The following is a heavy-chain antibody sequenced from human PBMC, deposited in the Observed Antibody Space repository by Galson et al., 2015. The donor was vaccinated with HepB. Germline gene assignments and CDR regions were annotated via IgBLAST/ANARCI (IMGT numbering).Heavy chain of an antibody. J-gene: IGHJ6*02. CDR2: ISAYNGNT. Sequence: QSGAEVKKPGASVKVSCKASGYTFTSYGISWVRQAPGQGLEWMGWISAYNGNTNYAQKLQGRVTMTTDTSTSTAYMELRSLRSDDTAVYYCARDRTDRATRGYYYYGMDVWGQGTTVTVSS. D-gene: IGHD5-12*01. CDR3: ARDRTDRATRGYYYYGMDV. V-gene: IGHV1-18*04. CDR1: GYTFTSYG.